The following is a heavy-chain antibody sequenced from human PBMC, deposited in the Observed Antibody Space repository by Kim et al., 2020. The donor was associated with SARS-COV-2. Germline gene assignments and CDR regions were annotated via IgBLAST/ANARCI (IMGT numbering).Heavy chain of an antibody. CDR1: GYTFTGYY. CDR3: ARALASIVVVPAAILLRDWYFDL. V-gene: IGHV1-2*06. D-gene: IGHD2-2*02. Sequence: ASVRVSCKASGYTFTGYYMHWVRQAPGQGLEWMGRINPNSGGTNYAQKFQGRVTMTRDTSISTAYMELSRLRSDDTAVYYCARALASIVVVPAAILLRDWYFDLWGRGTLVTVSS. J-gene: IGHJ2*01. CDR2: INPNSGGT.